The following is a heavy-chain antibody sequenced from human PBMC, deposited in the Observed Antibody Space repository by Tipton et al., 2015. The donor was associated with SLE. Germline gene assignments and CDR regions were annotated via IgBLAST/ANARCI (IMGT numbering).Heavy chain of an antibody. D-gene: IGHD6-19*01. CDR3: ARGIAVAAPAFDI. CDR1: GGSFSGYY. V-gene: IGHV4-34*01. Sequence: LRLSCAVYGGSFSGYYWSWIRQPPGKGLEWIGEINHSGSTISVDTSKNQFSLKLSSVTAADTAVYHCARGIAVAAPAFDIWGQGTMVTVSS. CDR2: INHSG. J-gene: IGHJ3*02.